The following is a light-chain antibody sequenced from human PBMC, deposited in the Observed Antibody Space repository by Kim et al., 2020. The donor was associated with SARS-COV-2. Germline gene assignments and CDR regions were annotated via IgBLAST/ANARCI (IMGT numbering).Light chain of an antibody. CDR2: KAS. V-gene: IGKV1-5*03. J-gene: IGKJ1*01. CDR1: QSISTW. Sequence: ASVGDRVTLTCRASQSISTWLAWYQQKPGKAPKLLIYKASSLESGVPSRFSGSGSGTEFTLTISSLQPDDFATYYCQEYSAYLRTFGQGTKVDIK. CDR3: QEYSAYLRT.